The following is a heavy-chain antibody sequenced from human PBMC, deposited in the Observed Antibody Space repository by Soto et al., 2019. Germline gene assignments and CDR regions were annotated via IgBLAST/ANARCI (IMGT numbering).Heavy chain of an antibody. J-gene: IGHJ4*02. CDR1: GGSFSYC. Sequence: QVQLQQWGAGLLKPSETLSLTCAVYGGSFSYCWSWIRQPPGKGLEWIGEINHSGSTNYNPSLKSRVTISVDTSKNQFSLKLTSVTAADTAVYYCARGRQRGSGSYRDYFDYWGQGTLVTVSS. D-gene: IGHD3-10*01. CDR3: ARGRQRGSGSYRDYFDY. CDR2: INHSGST. V-gene: IGHV4-34*01.